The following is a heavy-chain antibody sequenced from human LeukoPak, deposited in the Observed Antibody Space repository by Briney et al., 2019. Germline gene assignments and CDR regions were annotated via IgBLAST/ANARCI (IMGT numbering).Heavy chain of an antibody. Sequence: SETLSLTCAVSGGSISSSSYYWSWIRQPPGKGLEWIGEINHSGSTNYNPSLKSRVTISVDTSKNQFSLKLSSVTAADTAVYYCARGRSSSKRRPYYFDYWGQGTLVTVSS. CDR2: INHSGST. V-gene: IGHV4-39*07. CDR1: GGSISSSSYY. D-gene: IGHD6-6*01. J-gene: IGHJ4*02. CDR3: ARGRSSSKRRPYYFDY.